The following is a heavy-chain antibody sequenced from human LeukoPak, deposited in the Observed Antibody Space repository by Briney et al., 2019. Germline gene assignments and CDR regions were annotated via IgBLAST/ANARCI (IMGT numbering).Heavy chain of an antibody. CDR2: INPDSGGT. CDR1: GYIFTPYY. D-gene: IGHD1-14*01. Sequence: ASVKVSCKAPGYIFTPYYMHGVRQAPGQGHEWMGWINPDSGGTSYAQKFQGRVTMTRDTSNSTAYMELSRVTSDDTAVYYCARDAGTWAFDIWGQGTMVTVSS. J-gene: IGHJ3*02. CDR3: ARDAGTWAFDI. V-gene: IGHV1-2*02.